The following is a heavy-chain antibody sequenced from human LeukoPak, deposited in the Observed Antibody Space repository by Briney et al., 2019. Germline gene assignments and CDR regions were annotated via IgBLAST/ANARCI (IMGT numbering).Heavy chain of an antibody. CDR2: IYYSGST. J-gene: IGHJ3*02. V-gene: IGHV4-59*11. CDR3: AREVGTKWELPSGAVDM. D-gene: IGHD1-26*01. Sequence: SETLSLTCTVSGDSINSQYGSWTRHPPGKGLEWIGYIYYSGSTNYNHSLKSRVNISVATSKNQLSMKLSCVSAADTAVYYCAREVGTKWELPSGAVDMWGQGTMVT. CDR1: GDSINSQY.